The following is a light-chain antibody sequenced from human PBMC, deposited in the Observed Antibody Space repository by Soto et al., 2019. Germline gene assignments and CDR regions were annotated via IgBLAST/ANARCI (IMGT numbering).Light chain of an antibody. Sequence: DIQMTQSPSTLSASVGDRVTIPCRASQSISIWLAWYQQKPGKAPKLLIYDSSSLESGVPSRFSGGGSGTAFTLTISSLQPDDCATYYCQRYNSYVFTFGPGTKVDLK. J-gene: IGKJ3*01. CDR2: DSS. CDR1: QSISIW. V-gene: IGKV1-5*01. CDR3: QRYNSYVFT.